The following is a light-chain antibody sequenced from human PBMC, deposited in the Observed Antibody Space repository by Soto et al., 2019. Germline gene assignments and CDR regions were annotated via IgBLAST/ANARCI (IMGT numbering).Light chain of an antibody. CDR1: SSKIGSNT. Sequence: QSVLTQPPSASGTRGQRVTISCSGSSSKIGSNTVNWYQQLPGTAPKLLIYSNNQRPSGVPDRFSGSKSGTSASLAISGLQSEDEADYYCAAWDDSLNAWVLGGGTKLTVL. J-gene: IGLJ3*02. CDR3: AAWDDSLNAWV. V-gene: IGLV1-44*01. CDR2: SNN.